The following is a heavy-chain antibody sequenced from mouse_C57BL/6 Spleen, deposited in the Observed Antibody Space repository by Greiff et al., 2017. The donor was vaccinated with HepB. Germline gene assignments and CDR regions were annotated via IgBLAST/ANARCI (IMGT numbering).Heavy chain of an antibody. CDR3: ARSGDTTARFAY. Sequence: QFQLQQPGTELVKPGASVKLSCKASGYTFTSYWMHWVKQRPGQGLEWIGNINPSNGGTNYNEKFKSKATLTVDKSSSTAYMQLSSLTSEDSAVYYWARSGDTTARFAYWGQGTLVTVSA. CDR2: INPSNGGT. D-gene: IGHD1-2*01. CDR1: GYTFTSYW. V-gene: IGHV1-53*01. J-gene: IGHJ3*01.